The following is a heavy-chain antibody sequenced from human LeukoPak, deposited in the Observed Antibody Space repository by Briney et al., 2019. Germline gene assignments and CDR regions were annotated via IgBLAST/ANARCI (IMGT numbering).Heavy chain of an antibody. J-gene: IGHJ4*02. D-gene: IGHD2-21*01. V-gene: IGHV3-11*05. CDR1: GFTFSDYY. CDR2: ISSSGSYT. Sequence: GGSLRLSCAASGFTFSDYYMSWIRQAPGKGLEWVTYISSSGSYTNYADSVKGRFTISRDNAKNSLYLQMNSLRAEDTAVYYCARASSPGLAIPGYWGQGTLVTVSS. CDR3: ARASSPGLAIPGY.